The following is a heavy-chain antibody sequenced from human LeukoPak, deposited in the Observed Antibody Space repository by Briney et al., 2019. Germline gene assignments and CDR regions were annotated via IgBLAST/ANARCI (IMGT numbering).Heavy chain of an antibody. CDR1: GYTFTGHY. J-gene: IGHJ4*02. V-gene: IGHV1-2*02. CDR3: ARGNWKQFDY. D-gene: IGHD1-1*01. Sequence: GASVKVSCKAFGYTFTGHYMHWVRQAPGQGLEWVGWINPNSGGTNYAQKFQGRVTMTRDTSISTAYMELSRLRSDDTAVYYCARGNWKQFDYWGQGTLVTVSS. CDR2: INPNSGGT.